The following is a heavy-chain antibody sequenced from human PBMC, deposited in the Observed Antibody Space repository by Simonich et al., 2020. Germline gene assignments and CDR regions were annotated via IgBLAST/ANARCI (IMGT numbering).Heavy chain of an antibody. J-gene: IGHJ4*02. Sequence: QVQLQESGPGLVKPSETLSVTCTVSGGSISSYYWSWIRQPPGKGLDWIGYIYYSGSTNHNPSLKSRVTISVDTSKNQFSLKLSSVTAADTAVYYCARHDRWLQFYFDYWGQGTLVTVSS. CDR3: ARHDRWLQFYFDY. CDR2: IYYSGST. D-gene: IGHD5-12*01. CDR1: GGSISSYY. V-gene: IGHV4-59*08.